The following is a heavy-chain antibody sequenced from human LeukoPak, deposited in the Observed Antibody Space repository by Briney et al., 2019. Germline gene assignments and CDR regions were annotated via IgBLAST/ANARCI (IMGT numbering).Heavy chain of an antibody. CDR3: AREVFIAAADYWYFDL. D-gene: IGHD6-13*01. CDR2: IIPIIGTA. Sequence: ASVKVSCKASGGTFSSYAISWVRQAPGQGLEWMGRIIPIIGTANYAQKFQGRVTITTDESTSTAYMELSSLRSEDTAVYYCAREVFIAAADYWYFDLWGRGTLVTVSS. J-gene: IGHJ2*01. CDR1: GGTFSSYA. V-gene: IGHV1-69*05.